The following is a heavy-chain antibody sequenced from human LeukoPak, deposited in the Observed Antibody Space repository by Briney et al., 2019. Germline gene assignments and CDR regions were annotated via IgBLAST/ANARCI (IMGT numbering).Heavy chain of an antibody. CDR2: INSDGSST. Sequence: PGGSLRLSCVASGFTFSSYWMHWVRQAPGKGLVWVSRINSDGSSTSYADSVKGRFTISRDNSKNTLYLQMNSLRAEDTAVYYCASSGSLDAFDIWGQGTMVTVSS. V-gene: IGHV3-74*01. D-gene: IGHD1-26*01. J-gene: IGHJ3*02. CDR1: GFTFSSYW. CDR3: ASSGSLDAFDI.